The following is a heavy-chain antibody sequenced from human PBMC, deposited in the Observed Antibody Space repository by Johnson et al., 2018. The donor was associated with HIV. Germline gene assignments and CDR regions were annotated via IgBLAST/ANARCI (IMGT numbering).Heavy chain of an antibody. CDR1: GLNFSDYA. J-gene: IGHJ3*02. D-gene: IGHD7-27*01. Sequence: VQLVESGGGVVQPGGSVRLSCAVSGLNFSDYAMHWVRQAPGKGLEWIGRIKSKTDGGTTDYAAPVKGRFTMSRDDSKNMLSLQMNSLKIEETAVYYCTTGHLGGASDIWGQGTMVTVSS. V-gene: IGHV3-15*01. CDR2: IKSKTDGGTT. CDR3: TTGHLGGASDI.